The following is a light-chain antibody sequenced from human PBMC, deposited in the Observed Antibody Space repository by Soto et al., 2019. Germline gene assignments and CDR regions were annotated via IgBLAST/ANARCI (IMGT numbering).Light chain of an antibody. J-gene: IGKJ1*01. CDR2: GAS. CDR1: QTVGTTY. Sequence: EVVLAQSPGTLSLSPGERATLSCRASQTVGTTYLAWYQHKPGQAPRLLIYGASTRATGIPDRFSGSGSGTDFTLTISRLEPEDFAVYYCQQYGSSPPTFGQGTKVDIK. V-gene: IGKV3-20*01. CDR3: QQYGSSPPT.